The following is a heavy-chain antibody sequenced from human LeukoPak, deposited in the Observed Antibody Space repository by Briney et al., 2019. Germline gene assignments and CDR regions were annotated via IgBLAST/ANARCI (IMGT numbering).Heavy chain of an antibody. D-gene: IGHD1-26*01. J-gene: IGHJ4*02. CDR3: ARAYSGSCSAEANYFDY. CDR2: IKQDGSEK. V-gene: IGHV3-7*01. CDR1: GFTFSSYW. Sequence: PGGSLRLSCAASGFTFSSYWMNWVRQAPGKGLEWVANIKQDGSEKDYVDSVRGRLTISRDNARSSLYLQVNSLRAEDTAVYYCARAYSGSCSAEANYFDYWGQGTLVTVSS.